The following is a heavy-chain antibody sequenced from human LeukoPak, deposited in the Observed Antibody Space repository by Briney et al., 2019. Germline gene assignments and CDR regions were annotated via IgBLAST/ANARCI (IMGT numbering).Heavy chain of an antibody. V-gene: IGHV4-39*07. CDR2: IYYSGST. Sequence: PSETLSLTCTVSGGSISSSSYYWGWIRQPPGTGLEWIGSIYYSGSTYYNPSLKSRVTISVDTSKNQFSLKLSSVTAADTAVYYCARDRIYEVYFDYWGQGTLVTVSS. D-gene: IGHD5/OR15-5a*01. J-gene: IGHJ4*02. CDR1: GGSISSSSYY. CDR3: ARDRIYEVYFDY.